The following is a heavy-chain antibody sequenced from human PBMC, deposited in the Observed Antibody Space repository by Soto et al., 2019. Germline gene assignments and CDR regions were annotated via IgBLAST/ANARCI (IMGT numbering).Heavy chain of an antibody. Sequence: GGSLRLSCAASGFTVSSNYMSWVRKAPGKGLEWVSVIYSGGSTYYADSVKGRFTISRDNSKNTLYLQMNSLRVEDTAVDYRARVYGSSFVFDYWGQGTLVTVSS. CDR2: IYSGGST. V-gene: IGHV3-53*01. CDR3: ARVYGSSFVFDY. D-gene: IGHD6-13*01. J-gene: IGHJ4*02. CDR1: GFTVSSNY.